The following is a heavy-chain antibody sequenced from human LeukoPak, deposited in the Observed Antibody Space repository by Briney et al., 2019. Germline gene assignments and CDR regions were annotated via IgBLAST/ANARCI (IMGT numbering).Heavy chain of an antibody. Sequence: GRSLRLSCAASGFTFSSYAMYWVRQAPGKGLEWVAVISDDGSNKYSADSVKGRFTISRDNSKNTLYLQMNSLRAEDTAVYSCARVATFGDYSGYDYRDYWGQGTLVTVSS. V-gene: IGHV3-30*03. J-gene: IGHJ4*02. D-gene: IGHD5-12*01. CDR1: GFTFSSYA. CDR2: ISDDGSNK. CDR3: ARVATFGDYSGYDYRDY.